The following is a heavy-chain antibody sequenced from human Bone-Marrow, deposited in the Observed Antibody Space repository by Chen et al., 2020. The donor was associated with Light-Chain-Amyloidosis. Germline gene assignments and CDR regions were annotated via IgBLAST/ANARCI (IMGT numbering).Heavy chain of an antibody. V-gene: IGHV3-48*03. J-gene: IGHJ4*02. Sequence: EVQLVESGGGLVQPGGSLRLSCAASGFTFDTYEMNWVRQVPGGGLEWVSYISSDSRSIYYADSVKGRFTISRDNAKNSLYLQMNSLRAEDTAVYYCASLHDYNTYHLPFDYWGQGTLVTVSS. CDR1: GFTFDTYE. CDR2: ISSDSRSI. D-gene: IGHD4-4*01. CDR3: ASLHDYNTYHLPFDY.